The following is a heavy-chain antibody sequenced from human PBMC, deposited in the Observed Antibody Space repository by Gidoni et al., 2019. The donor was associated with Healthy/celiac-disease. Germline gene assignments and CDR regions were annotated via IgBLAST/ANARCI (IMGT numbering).Heavy chain of an antibody. CDR3: ARNFDYGDYDY. Sequence: QVQLQQWGAGLLKPSETLSLTCAVYGGSFSGYYWSWIRQPPGKGLEWIGEINHSGSTNYNPSLKSRVTISVDTSKNQFSLKLSSVTAADTAVYYCARNFDYGDYDYWGQGTLVTVSS. V-gene: IGHV4-34*01. CDR1: GGSFSGYY. D-gene: IGHD4-17*01. J-gene: IGHJ4*02. CDR2: INHSGST.